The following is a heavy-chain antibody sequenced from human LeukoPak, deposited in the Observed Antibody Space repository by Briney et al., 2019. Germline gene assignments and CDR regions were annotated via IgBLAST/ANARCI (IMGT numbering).Heavy chain of an antibody. J-gene: IGHJ4*02. Sequence: GGSLRLSCAASGFTFSDYYMSWIRQAPGKGLEWVSYISSSGSTIYYADSVKGRFTISRDNAKNSLYLQMNSLRAEDTAVYYCARDRGDYYDSSGYSDYWGQGTLVTVSS. V-gene: IGHV3-11*04. D-gene: IGHD3-22*01. CDR3: ARDRGDYYDSSGYSDY. CDR2: ISSSGSTI. CDR1: GFTFSDYY.